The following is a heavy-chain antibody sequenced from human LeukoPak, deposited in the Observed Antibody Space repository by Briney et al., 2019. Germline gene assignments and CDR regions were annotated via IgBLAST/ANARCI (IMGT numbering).Heavy chain of an antibody. CDR1: GYTFTSYY. V-gene: IGHV1-46*01. J-gene: IGHJ3*02. Sequence: ASVKVSCTASGYTFTSYYTHWVRQAPGQGLEWMGIINPSGGSTTYAQKFQGRVTMTRDTSTSTVYMELSSLRSEDTAVYYCARRRNDAFDIWGQGTMVTVSS. D-gene: IGHD1-14*01. CDR2: INPSGGST. CDR3: ARRRNDAFDI.